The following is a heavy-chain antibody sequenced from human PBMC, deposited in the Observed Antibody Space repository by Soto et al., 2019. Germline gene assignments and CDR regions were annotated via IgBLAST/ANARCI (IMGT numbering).Heavy chain of an antibody. CDR3: AKGSRSGYYIDWFDP. V-gene: IGHV3-9*01. CDR1: GFTFDDYA. Sequence: GGSLRLSCAASGFTFDDYAMHWVRQAPGKGLEWVSGISWNSGSIGYADSVKGRFTISRDNAKNSLYLQMNSLRAEDTALYYCAKGSRSGYYIDWFDPWGQGTLVTVSS. J-gene: IGHJ5*02. CDR2: ISWNSGSI. D-gene: IGHD3-3*01.